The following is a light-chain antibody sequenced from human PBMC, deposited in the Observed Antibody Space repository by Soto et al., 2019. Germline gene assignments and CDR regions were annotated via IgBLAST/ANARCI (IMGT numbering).Light chain of an antibody. Sequence: QSALTQPASVSGSPGQSITISCTGTSSDVGGYNYVSWYQQHPGKAPKLMIYDVSNRPSGVSNRFSGSKSGNTASLTISGLQAEDEADYYCSSYTSSSTGVVFSGGTKLTVL. V-gene: IGLV2-14*01. CDR3: SSYTSSSTGVV. CDR2: DVS. J-gene: IGLJ2*01. CDR1: SSDVGGYNY.